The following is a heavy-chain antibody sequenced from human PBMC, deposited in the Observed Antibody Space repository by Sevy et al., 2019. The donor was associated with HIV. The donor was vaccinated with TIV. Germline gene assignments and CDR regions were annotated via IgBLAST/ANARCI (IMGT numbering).Heavy chain of an antibody. CDR1: GFTFSDYY. CDR2: ISSSSSYT. J-gene: IGHJ3*02. V-gene: IGHV3-11*06. D-gene: IGHD3-22*01. Sequence: GGSLRLSCAASGFTFSDYYMSWIRQAPGKGLEWVSYISSSSSYTNYADSVKGRFTISRDNAKNSLYLQMNSLRAEDTAVYYCARVSSYYDSSGYYYFYAFDIWGQGTMVTVSS. CDR3: ARVSSYYDSSGYYYFYAFDI.